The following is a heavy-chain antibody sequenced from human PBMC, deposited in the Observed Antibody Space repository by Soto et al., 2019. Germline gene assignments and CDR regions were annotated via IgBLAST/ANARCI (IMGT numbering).Heavy chain of an antibody. J-gene: IGHJ3*02. CDR2: ISSSSSYI. CDR3: ARDGYSGSYPGAFDI. Sequence: GGSLRLSCAASGFTFSSYSMNWFRQAPGKGLEWVSSISSSSSYIYYADSVKGRFTISRDNAKNSLYLQMNSLRAEDTAVYYCARDGYSGSYPGAFDIWGQGTMVTVSS. V-gene: IGHV3-21*01. D-gene: IGHD1-26*01. CDR1: GFTFSSYS.